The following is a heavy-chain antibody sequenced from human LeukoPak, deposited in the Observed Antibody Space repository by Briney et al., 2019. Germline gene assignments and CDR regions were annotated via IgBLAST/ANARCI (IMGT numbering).Heavy chain of an antibody. J-gene: IGHJ6*03. Sequence: SETLSLTCTVSGASISSSYWSWIRQPAGKGLEWIGRLYTTGSTDYNASLRSRVTMSVDTSKNQFSLKLNSVTAADTAVYYCAKLGGGYCSGTSCYGYYYYYMDVWGKGTTVTVSS. V-gene: IGHV4-4*07. CDR1: GASISSSY. CDR3: AKLGGGYCSGTSCYGYYYYYMDV. CDR2: LYTTGST. D-gene: IGHD2-2*03.